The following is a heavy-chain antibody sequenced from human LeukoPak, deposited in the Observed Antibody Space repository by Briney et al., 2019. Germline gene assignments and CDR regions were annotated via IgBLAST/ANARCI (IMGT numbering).Heavy chain of an antibody. J-gene: IGHJ4*02. Sequence: GGSLRLSCAASGFTVSTNCMTWVRQAPGKGLDWVSTIYSGGTTYYADSVMGRFTISRHNSRNTLYLQMNSLRAEDTAVYYCARVDTVMAYYFDLWGQGTLVTVSS. V-gene: IGHV3-53*04. CDR2: IYSGGTT. CDR3: ARVDTVMAYYFDL. D-gene: IGHD5-18*01. CDR1: GFTVSTNC.